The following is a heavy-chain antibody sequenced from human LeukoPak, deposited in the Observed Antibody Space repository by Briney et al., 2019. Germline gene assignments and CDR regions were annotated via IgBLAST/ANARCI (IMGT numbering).Heavy chain of an antibody. J-gene: IGHJ4*02. V-gene: IGHV4-61*02. CDR2: IYTSGST. CDR1: GGSISSGSYY. CDR3: ARGGDDFWSGYSYFDY. D-gene: IGHD3-3*01. Sequence: PSQALSLTXTVSGGSISSGSYYWSWIGQPAGKGLEWIGRIYTSGSTNYNPSLKSRVTISVDTSKNQFSLKLSSVTAADTAVYYCARGGDDFWSGYSYFDYWGQGTLVTVSS.